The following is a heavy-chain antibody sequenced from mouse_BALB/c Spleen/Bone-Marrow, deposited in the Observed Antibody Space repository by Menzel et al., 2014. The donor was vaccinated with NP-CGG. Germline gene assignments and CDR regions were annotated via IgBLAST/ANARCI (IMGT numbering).Heavy chain of an antibody. Sequence: EVQLVESGGGLMQPGGSLKLSCAASGFDFSGYWMTWVRQAPGKGLEWIGEINPDSSTINYTPSLKDKFIISRDNAKNALYLQMSKVRSEDTALYYCARPGYYGYQDVWGAGTTVTVSS. J-gene: IGHJ1*01. CDR2: INPDSSTI. CDR3: ARPGYYGYQDV. CDR1: GFDFSGYW. D-gene: IGHD1-2*01. V-gene: IGHV4-1*02.